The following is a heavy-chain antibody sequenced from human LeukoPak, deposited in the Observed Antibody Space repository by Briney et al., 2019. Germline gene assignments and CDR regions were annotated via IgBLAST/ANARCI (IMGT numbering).Heavy chain of an antibody. CDR3: ARGTGCSGGTCYAGGNWFDP. Sequence: SQTLSLTCTVSGGSISSGGYYWSWIRQHPGKGLEWIGYIYYSGYTYYNPSLKNRLTISVDTSKNHLSLKLSSVTAADTAVYHCARGTGCSGGTCYAGGNWFDPWGQGTLVTVSS. J-gene: IGHJ5*02. D-gene: IGHD2-15*01. V-gene: IGHV4-31*03. CDR1: GGSISSGGYY. CDR2: IYYSGYT.